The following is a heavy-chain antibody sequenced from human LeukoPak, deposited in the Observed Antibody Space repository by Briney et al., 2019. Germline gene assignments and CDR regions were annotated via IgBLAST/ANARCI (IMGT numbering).Heavy chain of an antibody. CDR3: ARKIGSSGAFDI. V-gene: IGHV4-4*02. D-gene: IGHD1-26*01. J-gene: IGHJ3*02. Sequence: PSETLSLTCAVSGGPISSTNWWSWVRQPPGKGLEWIGEIYHSGSTNYTPSLRSRITISVDKSKDQFSLRLSSVTAAGTAVYYCARKIGSSGAFDIWGQGTMVTVSS. CDR1: GGPISSTNW. CDR2: IYHSGST.